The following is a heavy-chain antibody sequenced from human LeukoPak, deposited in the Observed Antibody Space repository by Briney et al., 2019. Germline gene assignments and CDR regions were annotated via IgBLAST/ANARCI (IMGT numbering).Heavy chain of an antibody. CDR1: GFTFSSYG. CDR3: AKDRAYYDILTGLDY. Sequence: GRSLRLSCAASGFTFSSYGMHWVRQAPGKGLEWVAFIRYDGSNKYYADSVKGRFTISRDNSKNTLYLQMNSLRAEDTAVYYCAKDRAYYDILTGLDYWGQGTLVTVSS. CDR2: IRYDGSNK. D-gene: IGHD3-9*01. V-gene: IGHV3-30*02. J-gene: IGHJ4*02.